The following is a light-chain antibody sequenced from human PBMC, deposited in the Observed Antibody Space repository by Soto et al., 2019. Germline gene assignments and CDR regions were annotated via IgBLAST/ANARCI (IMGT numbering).Light chain of an antibody. CDR2: AAY. Sequence: ASQMTQSPSSLSASVGDRVTITCRASQDIGNKLGWFQQKPGKAPELLIYAAYNLQSGVPSRFSDSRSGTDFTLTISSLQPEDFATYYCLQDYNYAWTFGQGTKVEIK. V-gene: IGKV1-6*01. CDR3: LQDYNYAWT. CDR1: QDIGNK. J-gene: IGKJ1*01.